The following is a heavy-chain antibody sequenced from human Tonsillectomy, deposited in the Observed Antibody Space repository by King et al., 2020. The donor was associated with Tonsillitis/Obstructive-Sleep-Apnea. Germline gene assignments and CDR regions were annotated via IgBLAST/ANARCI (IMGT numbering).Heavy chain of an antibody. Sequence: VQLVESGGGLVQPGESLTLSCAASGITFSKYWMTWVRQAPGKGLEWVANIKTDGSVTQYVDSVKGRFTISRDNAKNSLYLQMNNLRAADTAAYYCARDTNYVDSAIYYDVFDIWGQGTTVIVSS. CDR3: ARDTNYVDSAIYYDVFDI. J-gene: IGHJ3*02. V-gene: IGHV3-7*01. D-gene: IGHD3-10*01. CDR1: GITFSKYW. CDR2: IKTDGSVT.